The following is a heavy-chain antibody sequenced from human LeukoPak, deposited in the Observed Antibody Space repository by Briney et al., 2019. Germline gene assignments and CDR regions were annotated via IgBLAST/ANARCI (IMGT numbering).Heavy chain of an antibody. CDR2: INDSGEST. J-gene: IGHJ5*02. Sequence: GGSLRLSCAASGFTFSTYAMTWVRQAPGKGLEWVSTINDSGESTYYADSVKGRFTISRDNSKNTLYVQMNSLRGEDTAVYYCAKDVSGDCSSTRCYKWFDPWGQGTLVTVSS. V-gene: IGHV3-23*01. CDR1: GFTFSTYA. D-gene: IGHD2-2*02. CDR3: AKDVSGDCSSTRCYKWFDP.